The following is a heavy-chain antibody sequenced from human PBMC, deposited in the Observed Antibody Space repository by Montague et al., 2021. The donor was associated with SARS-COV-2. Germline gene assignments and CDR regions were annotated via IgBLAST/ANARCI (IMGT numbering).Heavy chain of an antibody. Sequence: TLSLTCTVSGASISSGGFYWSWLRQHPRKGLEWFGFIYYSGTTYPNPTLKSRLTISIDTTKNQFSLNWSSVTAADTAVYYCARGLPSQMVAGAIPNYSMDVGGKGTT. D-gene: IGHD2-15*01. CDR3: ARGLPSQMVAGAIPNYSMDV. CDR1: GASISSGGFY. J-gene: IGHJ6*03. V-gene: IGHV4-31*03. CDR2: IYYSGTT.